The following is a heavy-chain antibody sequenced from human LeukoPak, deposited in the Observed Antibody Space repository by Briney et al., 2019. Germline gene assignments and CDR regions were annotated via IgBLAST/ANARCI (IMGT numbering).Heavy chain of an antibody. D-gene: IGHD2-21*02. Sequence: PGGSLTLSCAASGCTFSSSAMSWVRQAPGKGLEWLSDISESGGSTYYADSVKGRFSISRDNSHNTLFLQMNSLRAENTAVYFCAKATRGVTGSVTAHYYYYYMDVWGKGTTVTVSS. V-gene: IGHV3-23*01. J-gene: IGHJ6*03. CDR2: ISESGGST. CDR3: AKATRGVTGSVTAHYYYYYMDV. CDR1: GCTFSSSA.